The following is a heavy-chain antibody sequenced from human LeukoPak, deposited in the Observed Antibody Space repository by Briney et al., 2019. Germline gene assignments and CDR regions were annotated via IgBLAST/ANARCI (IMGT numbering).Heavy chain of an antibody. D-gene: IGHD3-10*01. CDR2: ISSTSSTI. J-gene: IGHJ4*02. CDR1: GFTFNTYT. Sequence: GGSLRLSCAASGFTFNTYTMNWVRQAPGKGLEWVSYISSTSSTIYYADSVRGRFTISRDNAKNSLYLQMNSLRAEDTAVYYCARGWGVYDYWGQGALVTVSS. CDR3: ARGWGVYDY. V-gene: IGHV3-48*01.